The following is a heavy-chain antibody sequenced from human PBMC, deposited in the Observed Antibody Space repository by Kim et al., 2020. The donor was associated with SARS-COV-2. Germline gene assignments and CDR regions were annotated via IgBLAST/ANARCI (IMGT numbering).Heavy chain of an antibody. CDR3: ATYVLRYFERSENAFDI. Sequence: VKGRYTISRDNSKNTLYLQMNSLVAEDTAVYYCATYVLRYFERSENAFDIWGQGTMVTVSS. J-gene: IGHJ3*02. V-gene: IGHV3-30*07. D-gene: IGHD3-9*01.